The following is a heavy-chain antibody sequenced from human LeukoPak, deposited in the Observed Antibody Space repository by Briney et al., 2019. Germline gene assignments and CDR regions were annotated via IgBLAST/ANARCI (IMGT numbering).Heavy chain of an antibody. Sequence: GASVKVSCKASGYSFSDNYLHWVRQAPGQGLEWLGWINPNTGDTNYAQKFQGRVTMTRDASISTAYLELTRLKSDDTAVYYRAREVYGDSSNDYWGQGTLLTVSS. CDR2: INPNTGDT. D-gene: IGHD4-17*01. V-gene: IGHV1-2*02. J-gene: IGHJ4*02. CDR3: AREVYGDSSNDY. CDR1: GYSFSDNY.